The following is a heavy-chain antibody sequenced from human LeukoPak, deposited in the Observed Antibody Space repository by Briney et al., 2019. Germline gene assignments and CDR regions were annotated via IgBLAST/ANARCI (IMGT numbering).Heavy chain of an antibody. Sequence: PGMSLRLSCAASGFTFSHLGMHWVRQAPGKGLDWVTAISYDGNDKYYADSVKGRFSISRDNSRNRMYLQMSSLRPEDTAVYYCARPNDYGDYRYFDLWGRGTLVTVFS. CDR3: ARPNDYGDYRYFDL. CDR2: ISYDGNDK. CDR1: GFTFSHLG. J-gene: IGHJ2*01. D-gene: IGHD4-17*01. V-gene: IGHV3-30*13.